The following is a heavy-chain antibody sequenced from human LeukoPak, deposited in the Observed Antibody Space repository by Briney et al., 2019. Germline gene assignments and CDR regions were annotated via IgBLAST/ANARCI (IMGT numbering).Heavy chain of an antibody. CDR3: SRIVGATKAGGIDY. D-gene: IGHD1-26*01. V-gene: IGHV4-59*12. CDR1: GGSISSYY. J-gene: IGHJ4*02. Sequence: SETLSLTCTVSGGSISSYYWSWIRQPPGKGLEWIGYIYYSGSTNYNPSLKSRVTISVDTSKNQFSLKLSSVTAADTAVYYCSRIVGATKAGGIDYWGQGTLVTVSS. CDR2: IYYSGST.